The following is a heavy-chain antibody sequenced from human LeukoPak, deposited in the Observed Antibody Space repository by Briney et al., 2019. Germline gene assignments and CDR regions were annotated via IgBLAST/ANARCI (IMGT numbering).Heavy chain of an antibody. CDR1: GYNFTTYW. CDR2: IYPDDSDT. V-gene: IGHV5-51*01. J-gene: IGHJ4*02. CDR3: ARRPAGAAGLFFDY. Sequence: GESLKISCKASGYNFTTYWIAWVRQMPGKGLECMGIIYPDDSDTRYSPSFQGQVGISADKSINTAYLQWSSLKAPDTAMYYRARRPAGAAGLFFDYWGQGALVTVSS. D-gene: IGHD6-19*01.